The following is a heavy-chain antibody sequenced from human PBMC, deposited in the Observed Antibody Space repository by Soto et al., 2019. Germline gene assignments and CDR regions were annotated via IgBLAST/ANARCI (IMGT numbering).Heavy chain of an antibody. Sequence: GASVKVSCXASGYTFTSYAMHWVRQAPGQRLEWMGWINAGNGNTKYSQKFQGRVTITRDTSASTAYMELSSLRSEDTAVYYCARGYSGYPPRPDYWGQGTLVTVSS. CDR1: GYTFTSYA. CDR3: ARGYSGYPPRPDY. CDR2: INAGNGNT. D-gene: IGHD5-12*01. J-gene: IGHJ4*02. V-gene: IGHV1-3*01.